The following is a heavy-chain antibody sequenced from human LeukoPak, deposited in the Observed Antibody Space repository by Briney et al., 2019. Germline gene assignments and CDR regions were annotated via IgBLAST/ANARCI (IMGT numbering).Heavy chain of an antibody. CDR3: ARDPPFGSSTSPDY. D-gene: IGHD2-2*01. CDR2: MNPNSGNT. V-gene: IGHV1-8*03. Sequence: ASVKVSCKASGYTFTSYDINWVRQATGQGLEWMGWMNPNSGNTGYAQKFQGRVTITRNTSISTAYMELSSLRSDDTAVYYCARDPPFGSSTSPDYWGQGTLVTVSS. J-gene: IGHJ4*02. CDR1: GYTFTSYD.